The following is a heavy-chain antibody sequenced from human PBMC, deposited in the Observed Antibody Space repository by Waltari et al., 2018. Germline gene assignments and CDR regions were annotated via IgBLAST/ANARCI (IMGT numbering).Heavy chain of an antibody. V-gene: IGHV6-1*01. CDR1: GESVSSNSDP. J-gene: IGHJ3*02. D-gene: IGHD3-10*01. CDR2: TYYRSKLYN. CDR3: ARDREDLYYQPAFDI. Sequence: QVQLQQSGPGLVMPSQTLPLTFAFPGESVSSNSDPCNWLGQSTTRGLEWLGRTYYRSKLYNDYAVSVKSPITTNPDPSKNQFSLQLNSGTPEDTAVYYCARDREDLYYQPAFDIWGQGTMVTVSS.